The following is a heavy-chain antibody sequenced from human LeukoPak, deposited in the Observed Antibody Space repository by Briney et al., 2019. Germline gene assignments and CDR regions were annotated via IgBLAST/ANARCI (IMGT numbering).Heavy chain of an antibody. CDR1: GGSFSGYY. CDR2: INHSGST. CDR3: ARGEGIAAAGRVSGPYYYYGMDV. Sequence: SETLSLTCAVYGGSFSGYYWSWIRQPPGKGLEWIGEINHSGSTNYNPSLKSRVTISVDTSKNQFSLKLSSVTAADTAVYYCARGEGIAAAGRVSGPYYYYGMDVWGQGTTVTVSS. D-gene: IGHD6-13*01. J-gene: IGHJ6*02. V-gene: IGHV4-34*01.